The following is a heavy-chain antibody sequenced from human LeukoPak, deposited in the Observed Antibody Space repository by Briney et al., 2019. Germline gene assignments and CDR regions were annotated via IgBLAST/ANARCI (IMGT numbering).Heavy chain of an antibody. CDR2: ISGSGVST. CDR1: GVSFSNVA. Sequence: PGGSLRLSGEVSGVSFSNVAMTWVRQAPGKGLEWVSAISGSGVSTYYAASVKGRFTSSRDNSKNTIYHHMNSLRAEDAAVYYCAKDAFWSGDSCYSQFDYWGQGTLVTVSA. D-gene: IGHD2-15*01. V-gene: IGHV3-23*01. J-gene: IGHJ4*02. CDR3: AKDAFWSGDSCYSQFDY.